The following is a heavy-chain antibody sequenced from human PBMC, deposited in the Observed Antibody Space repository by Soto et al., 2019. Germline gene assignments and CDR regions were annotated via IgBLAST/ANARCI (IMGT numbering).Heavy chain of an antibody. CDR1: GYTFTSYY. J-gene: IGHJ6*02. Sequence: GASVKVSCKASGYTFTSYYMHWVRQAPGQGLEWMGIINPSGGSTSYSQKFQGRVTMTRDTSTSTVYMELSSPRSEDTAVYYCASHSSSWYALGDVWGQGTTVTVSS. CDR3: ASHSSSWYALGDV. D-gene: IGHD6-13*01. V-gene: IGHV1-46*01. CDR2: INPSGGST.